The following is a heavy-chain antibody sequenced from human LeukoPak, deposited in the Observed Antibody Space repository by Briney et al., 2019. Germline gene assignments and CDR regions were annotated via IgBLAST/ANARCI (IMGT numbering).Heavy chain of an antibody. Sequence: GRSLRLSCAASGFTFDDYAMHWVRQAPGKGLEWVSGISWNSGSIGYADSVKGRFTISRDNAKNTLYLQMNSLRAEGTAVYYCARMARRDGYNRDFDIWGQGTMVTVSS. CDR1: GFTFDDYA. CDR3: ARMARRDGYNRDFDI. D-gene: IGHD5-24*01. CDR2: ISWNSGSI. J-gene: IGHJ3*02. V-gene: IGHV3-9*01.